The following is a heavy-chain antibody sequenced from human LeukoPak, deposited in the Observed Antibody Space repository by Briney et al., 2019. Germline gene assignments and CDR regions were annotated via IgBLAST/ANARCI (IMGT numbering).Heavy chain of an antibody. CDR1: GFSFTSYT. D-gene: IGHD6-6*01. CDR2: ISSTSKSI. Sequence: GGSLRLSCAASGFSFTSYTINWVRQPPGRGLEWVSSISSTSKSIHYADSLKGRFTVSRDNAKNSLYLQMNNLRAEDTAVYYCARVSSSSYFDYWGQGTLVTVSS. J-gene: IGHJ4*02. CDR3: ARVSSSSYFDY. V-gene: IGHV3-21*01.